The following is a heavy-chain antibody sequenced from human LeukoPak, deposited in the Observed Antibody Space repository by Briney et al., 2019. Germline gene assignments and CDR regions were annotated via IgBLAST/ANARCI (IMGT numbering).Heavy chain of an antibody. Sequence: GGSLRLSCAPSGFTFSSYSMNWVRQAPGKGLEWVSYISSSSTTINYADSVKGRFTISRDNAKNSLYLQMNSLRAEDTAVYYCAKDSPLGDLDYWGQGTLVTVSS. V-gene: IGHV3-48*01. D-gene: IGHD4-17*01. CDR3: AKDSPLGDLDY. CDR1: GFTFSSYS. J-gene: IGHJ4*02. CDR2: ISSSSTTI.